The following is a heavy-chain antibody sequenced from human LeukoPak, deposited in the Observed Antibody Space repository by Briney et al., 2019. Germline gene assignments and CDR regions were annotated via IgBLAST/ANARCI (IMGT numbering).Heavy chain of an antibody. D-gene: IGHD6-19*01. CDR1: GGSISSSSYY. CDR3: ARSSSGWTHVDY. V-gene: IGHV4-39*01. CDR2: IYYSGST. J-gene: IGHJ4*02. Sequence: SETLSLTCTVSGGSISSSSYYWGWIRQPPGKGLEWIGRIYYSGSTYYNPSLKSRVTISVDTSKNQFSLNLSSVTAADTAVYYCARSSSGWTHVDYWGQGTLVTVSS.